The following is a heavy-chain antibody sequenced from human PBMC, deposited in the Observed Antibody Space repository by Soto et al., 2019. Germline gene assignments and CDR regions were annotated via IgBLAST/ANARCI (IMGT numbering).Heavy chain of an antibody. D-gene: IGHD2-8*01. Sequence: VQLQKSGPGLVKPSETLSLTCTVSGTSISSYYWSWIRQPPGKGLEWIANIHYSGTTNYNPSLASRVTLSVDTSKNQFSLKMTSVTAADRAMYFCARYNSYAIDYWGRGTLVTVSS. CDR3: ARYNSYAIDY. CDR2: IHYSGTT. J-gene: IGHJ4*02. V-gene: IGHV4-59*01. CDR1: GTSISSYY.